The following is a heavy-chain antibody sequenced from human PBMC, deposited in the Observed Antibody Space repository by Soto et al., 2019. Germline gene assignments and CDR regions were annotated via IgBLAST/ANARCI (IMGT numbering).Heavy chain of an antibody. Sequence: EVQLVESGGGLVKPGGSLRLSCAASGFTFRSYSMNWVRQAPGKGLEWVSFITSSSTYIKYADSVKGRFTISRDNAKNSLYLQMNSLRDDDTAVYYCVRVRGGAYYFDYWGQGTLVTVSS. CDR3: VRVRGGAYYFDY. CDR2: ITSSSTYI. J-gene: IGHJ4*02. V-gene: IGHV3-21*01. D-gene: IGHD2-21*01. CDR1: GFTFRSYS.